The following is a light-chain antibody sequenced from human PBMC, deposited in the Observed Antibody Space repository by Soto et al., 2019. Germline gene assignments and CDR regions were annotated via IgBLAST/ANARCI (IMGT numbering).Light chain of an antibody. CDR2: EGT. CDR3: CSYAGSSTIYV. CDR1: SSDVGSYSL. Sequence: QAVVTQPASVSGSPGQSITISCTGTSSDVGSYSLVSWYQQHPGEAPKLIIYEGTKRPSGISNRFSASKSGNTASLTISGLQAEDEADYHCCSYAGSSTIYVFGTGTKLTVL. J-gene: IGLJ1*01. V-gene: IGLV2-23*01.